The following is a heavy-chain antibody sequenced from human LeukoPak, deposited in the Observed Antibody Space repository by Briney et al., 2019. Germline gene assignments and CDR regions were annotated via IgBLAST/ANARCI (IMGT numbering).Heavy chain of an antibody. V-gene: IGHV3-53*04. CDR3: ARATTRGYSYGYVH. CDR2: IYSGGST. J-gene: IGHJ4*02. D-gene: IGHD5-18*01. CDR1: GFTVSSNY. Sequence: PGGSLRLSCAASGFTVSSNYMSWVRQAPGKGLEWVSVIYSGGSTYYADSVKGRFTISRHNSKNTLYLQMNSLRAEDTAVYYCARATTRGYSYGYVHWGQGTLVTVSS.